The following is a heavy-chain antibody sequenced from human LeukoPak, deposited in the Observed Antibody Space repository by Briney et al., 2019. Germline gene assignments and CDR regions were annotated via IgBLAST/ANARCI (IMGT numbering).Heavy chain of an antibody. J-gene: IGHJ5*02. Sequence: GSSVKVSCKASGCTFSSYAISWVRQAPGQGLEWMGGIIPILGIANYAQKFQGRVTITADKSTSTAYMELSSLRSEDTAVYYCARITHGREYDPFDPWGQGTLVTVSS. D-gene: IGHD1-20*01. CDR2: IIPILGIA. V-gene: IGHV1-69*04. CDR1: GCTFSSYA. CDR3: ARITHGREYDPFDP.